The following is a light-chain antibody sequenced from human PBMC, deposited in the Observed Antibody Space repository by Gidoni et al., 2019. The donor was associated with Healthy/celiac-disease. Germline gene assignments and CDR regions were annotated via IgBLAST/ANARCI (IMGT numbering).Light chain of an antibody. CDR3: QQRSNWPPT. Sequence: EIVLTQSPATLSLFPGERATLSCRASQSFSSYLAWYQQKPGQAPRLLIYDASNRATGIPARFSGSGSVTDFTLTLSTLEPEDFAVYYFQQRSNWPPTFGQRTKVEI. V-gene: IGKV3-11*01. CDR1: QSFSSY. J-gene: IGKJ1*01. CDR2: DAS.